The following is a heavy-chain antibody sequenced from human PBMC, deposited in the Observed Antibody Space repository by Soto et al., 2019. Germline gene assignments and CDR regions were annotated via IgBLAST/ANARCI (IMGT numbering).Heavy chain of an antibody. D-gene: IGHD3-16*01. CDR3: ASPGEGGYYYGMDI. CDR1: GYSFTSYW. Sequence: GESLKISCKGSGYSFTSYWIGWVRRMPGKGLEWMGIIYPGDSDTRYSPSFLGQVTISVDKSISTAYLQWSTLKVSDTAIYYCASPGEGGYYYGMDIWGQGTAVTVSS. J-gene: IGHJ6*02. V-gene: IGHV5-51*01. CDR2: IYPGDSDT.